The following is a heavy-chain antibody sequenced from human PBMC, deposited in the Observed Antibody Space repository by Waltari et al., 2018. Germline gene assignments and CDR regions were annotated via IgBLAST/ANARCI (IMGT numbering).Heavy chain of an antibody. CDR1: GYSFTSYA. CDR2: ISGVDCNT. J-gene: IGHJ4*02. V-gene: IGHV1-3*01. Sequence: QVQLVQSGAEVKKPGASVKVSCKTSGYSFTSYAVHWVRQAPGQRLEGMGWISGVDCNTKYSLNLQGIVTITSATSANTAYMELSGLRSEDTAVYYCARVQGYFDYWGQGTLVTVSS. CDR3: ARVQGYFDY.